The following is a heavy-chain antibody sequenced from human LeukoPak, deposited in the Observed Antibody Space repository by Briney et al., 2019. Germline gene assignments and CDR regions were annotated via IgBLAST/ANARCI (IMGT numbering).Heavy chain of an antibody. V-gene: IGHV4-30-4*01. J-gene: IGHJ5*02. CDR3: ARGREYYGPRNSWFDP. CDR1: GGSISSGDYY. D-gene: IGHD3-10*01. CDR2: IYYSGST. Sequence: NPSETLSLTCTVSGGSISSGDYYWSWIRQPPGKGLEWIGYIYYSGSTYYNPSLKSRVTISVDTSKNQFSLKLSSVTAADTAVYYCARGREYYGPRNSWFDPWGQGTLVTVSS.